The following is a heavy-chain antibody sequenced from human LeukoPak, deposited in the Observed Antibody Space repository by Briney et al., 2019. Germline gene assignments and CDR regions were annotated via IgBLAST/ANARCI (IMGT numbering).Heavy chain of an antibody. CDR1: GFTFSNSW. V-gene: IGHV3-7*01. J-gene: IGHJ4*02. Sequence: GGSLRHSCAASGFTFSNSWMSWVRQAPERGLEWVANIKADGSQKDYVDSMKGRFTVSRDNAKNSVYLEMKSLRVEDTAVYYCARDGGEWELLFDYWGQGTLVTVSS. CDR3: ARDGGEWELLFDY. D-gene: IGHD1-26*01. CDR2: IKADGSQK.